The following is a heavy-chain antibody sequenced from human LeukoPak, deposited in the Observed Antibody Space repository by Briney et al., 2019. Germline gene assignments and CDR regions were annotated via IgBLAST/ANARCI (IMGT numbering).Heavy chain of an antibody. V-gene: IGHV1-2*06. J-gene: IGHJ4*02. Sequence: ASVKVSCKASGDTFTGYYMHWVRQAPGQGLEWMGRINPNSGGTNYAQKFQGRVTMTRDTSISTAYMELSRLRSDDTAVYYCASSGVVVMGFDYWGQGTLVTVSS. CDR3: ASSGVVVMGFDY. CDR2: INPNSGGT. D-gene: IGHD3-22*01. CDR1: GDTFTGYY.